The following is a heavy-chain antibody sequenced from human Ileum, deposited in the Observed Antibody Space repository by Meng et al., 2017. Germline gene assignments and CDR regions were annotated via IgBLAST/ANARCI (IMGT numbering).Heavy chain of an antibody. CDR2: ISSSGAST. V-gene: IGHV3-23*01. Sequence: GGSLRLSCAASGFTFSSYAMTWVRQAPGKGLEWVSTISSSGASTYYADSVKGRFTISRDNSKNTLYLQMNSLRAEDTAVYYCAKPTGGHYLGDAFDVWGQGTMVTVSS. CDR1: GFTFSSYA. D-gene: IGHD2-8*02. J-gene: IGHJ3*01. CDR3: AKPTGGHYLGDAFDV.